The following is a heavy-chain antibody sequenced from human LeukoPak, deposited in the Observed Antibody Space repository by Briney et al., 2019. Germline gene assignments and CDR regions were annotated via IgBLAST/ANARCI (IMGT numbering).Heavy chain of an antibody. CDR3: ARGPEWGSFDY. CDR2: INHSGST. D-gene: IGHD3-3*01. V-gene: IGHV4-34*01. Sequence: SEALSLTCAVYGGSFSGYYWSWIRQPPGKGLEWIGEINHSGSTDYNPSLKSRVTISVDTSKNQFSLKLSSVTAADTAVYYCARGPEWGSFDYWGQGTLVTVSS. J-gene: IGHJ4*02. CDR1: GGSFSGYY.